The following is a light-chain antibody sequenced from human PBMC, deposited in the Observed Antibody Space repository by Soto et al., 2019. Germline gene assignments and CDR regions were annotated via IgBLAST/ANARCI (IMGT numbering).Light chain of an antibody. CDR2: GAS. V-gene: IGKV3-20*01. CDR3: QHYGTSGVT. Sequence: EMVLRQSPGTLSLSPWEGATLSCRASQSVSGRYLAWYQHKHGQAPRLVIYGASKRAAGIPDRFSGTGSDTDFTLIISRLEPDDFAVYYCQHYGTSGVTFGGGTRVEIK. J-gene: IGKJ4*01. CDR1: QSVSGRY.